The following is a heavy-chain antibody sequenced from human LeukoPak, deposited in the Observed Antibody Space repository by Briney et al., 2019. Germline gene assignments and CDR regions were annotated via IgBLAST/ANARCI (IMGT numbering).Heavy chain of an antibody. D-gene: IGHD6-6*01. CDR1: GGSISSYY. J-gene: IGHJ6*02. Sequence: SETLSLTCTVSGGSISSYYWSWIRQPPGKGLEWIGYIYYSGGTKYNPSLKSRVTISLDTSKNQFSLKLSSVTAADTAVYYCAGSSSSNYYYGMDVWGQGTTVTVSS. CDR3: AGSSSSNYYYGMDV. V-gene: IGHV4-59*01. CDR2: IYYSGGT.